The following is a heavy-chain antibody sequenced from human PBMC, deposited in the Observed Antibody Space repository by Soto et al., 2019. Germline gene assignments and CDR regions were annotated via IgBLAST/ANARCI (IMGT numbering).Heavy chain of an antibody. V-gene: IGHV1-69*01. CDR1: GGTFSSYA. CDR2: IIPIFGTA. CDR3: ARGRRPNVLRSFDWLLVKTYFDY. Sequence: QVQLVQSGAEVKKPGSSVKVSCKASGGTFSSYAISWVRQAPGQGLEWMGGIIPIFGTANYAQKFQGRVTITADESTSTAYMELSSLRSEDTAVYYCARGRRPNVLRSFDWLLVKTYFDYWGQGTLVTVSS. D-gene: IGHD3-9*01. J-gene: IGHJ4*02.